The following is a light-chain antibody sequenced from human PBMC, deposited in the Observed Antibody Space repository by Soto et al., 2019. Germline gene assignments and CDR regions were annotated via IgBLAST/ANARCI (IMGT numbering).Light chain of an antibody. J-gene: IGKJ5*01. Sequence: EIVVTQSPGTRCLSPGERAPRSWRASQSVSSYLAWYQQKPGQAPMLLIYDASNRATGIPARFSGSGSGTDVTLTIISLEPEDFAVYYCQQRSNWPPITFGQGTRLDIK. CDR2: DAS. V-gene: IGKV3-11*01. CDR3: QQRSNWPPIT. CDR1: QSVSSY.